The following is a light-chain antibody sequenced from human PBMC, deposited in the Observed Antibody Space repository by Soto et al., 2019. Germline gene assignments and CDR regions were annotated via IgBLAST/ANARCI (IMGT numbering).Light chain of an antibody. V-gene: IGLV2-11*01. Sequence: QSVLTQPRSVSGSPGQSVTISCTGTSSDVGGYEYVSWYQQHPGKAPKLVIYDVTKRPSGVPDRFSGSRSGNTASLTISGLQTEDEADYYCCSYAGSPFYVFGIGTKVTV. CDR3: CSYAGSPFYV. CDR1: SSDVGGYEY. J-gene: IGLJ1*01. CDR2: DVT.